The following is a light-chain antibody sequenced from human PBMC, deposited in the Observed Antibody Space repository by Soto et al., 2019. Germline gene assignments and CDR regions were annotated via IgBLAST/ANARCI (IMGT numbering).Light chain of an antibody. Sequence: VLTQSPGTLALSPGERATLSCRASQGVSSSDLAWYQHKPGQAPRRLIYSTSSRAPGIPDRFSGSGSGTDFTLSISXXEXXXXXXXXXXXXXXSXYTFGQGTKLEIK. CDR3: XXXXXSXYT. V-gene: IGKV3-20*01. CDR2: STS. J-gene: IGKJ2*01. CDR1: QGVSSSD.